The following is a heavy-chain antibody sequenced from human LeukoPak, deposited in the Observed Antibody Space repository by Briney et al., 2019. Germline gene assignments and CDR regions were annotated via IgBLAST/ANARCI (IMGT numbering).Heavy chain of an antibody. Sequence: GGSLRLSCAASGFTFSSYGMHWVRQAPGKGLEWVAFIRYDGSNKYYADSVKGRFTISRDNSKNTLYLQMNSLRAEDTAVYYCAKAGLRFLEWLVDYWGQGTLVTVSS. D-gene: IGHD3-3*01. J-gene: IGHJ4*02. CDR2: IRYDGSNK. V-gene: IGHV3-30*02. CDR3: AKAGLRFLEWLVDY. CDR1: GFTFSSYG.